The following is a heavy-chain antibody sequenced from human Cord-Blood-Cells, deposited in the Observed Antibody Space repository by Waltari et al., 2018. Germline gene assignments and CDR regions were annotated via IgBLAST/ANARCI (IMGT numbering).Heavy chain of an antibody. CDR3: ATDTTVTTNWFDP. CDR2: ISSSGSTI. CDR1: GFTFTSHE. D-gene: IGHD4-17*01. Sequence: EVQLVVSGGVLVQPAGSLRLPCAASGFTFTSHELNWVRQAPGKGLEWVSYISSSGSTIYYADSVKGRFTISRDNAKNSLYLQMNSLRAEDTAVYYCATDTTVTTNWFDPWGQGTLVTVSS. V-gene: IGHV3-48*03. J-gene: IGHJ5*02.